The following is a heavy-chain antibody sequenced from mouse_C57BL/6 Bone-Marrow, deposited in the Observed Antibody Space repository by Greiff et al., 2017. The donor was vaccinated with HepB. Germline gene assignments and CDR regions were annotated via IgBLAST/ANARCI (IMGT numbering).Heavy chain of an antibody. V-gene: IGHV1-64*01. CDR3: ARTGYGYAWFAY. D-gene: IGHD2-2*01. CDR2: IHPNSGST. Sequence: QVQLQQPGAELVKPGASVKLSCKASGYTFTSYWMHWVKQRPGQGLEWIGMIHPNSGSTNYNEKFKSKATLTVDKSSSTAYMQLSSLTSEDSAVYYWARTGYGYAWFAYWGQGTLVTVSA. J-gene: IGHJ3*01. CDR1: GYTFTSYW.